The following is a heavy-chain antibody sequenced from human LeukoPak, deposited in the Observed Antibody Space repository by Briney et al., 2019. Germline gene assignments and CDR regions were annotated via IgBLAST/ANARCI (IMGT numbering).Heavy chain of an antibody. D-gene: IGHD5-24*01. Sequence: PGGSLRLSCAASGFTVSTNSMTWVRQAPGKGLEWVSLISGGGSTYYADSVKGRFTISRDNSKNTLYLQMNSLRAEDTAVYYCAKPRGMATILDAFDIWGQGTMVTVSS. CDR2: ISGGGST. V-gene: IGHV3-66*04. CDR1: GFTVSTNS. J-gene: IGHJ3*02. CDR3: AKPRGMATILDAFDI.